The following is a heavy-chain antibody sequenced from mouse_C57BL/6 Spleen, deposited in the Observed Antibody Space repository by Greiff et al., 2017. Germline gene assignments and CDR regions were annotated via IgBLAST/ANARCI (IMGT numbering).Heavy chain of an antibody. J-gene: IGHJ2*01. D-gene: IGHD1-1*01. CDR1: GYSFTGYY. Sequence: EVQLQQSGPELVKPGASVKISCKASGYSFTGYYMNWVKQSPEKSLEWIGEINPSTGGTTYNQKFKAKATLTVDKSSSTAYMQLKSLTSEDSAVYYCASTVVAHYFGYWGQGTTRTVSS. V-gene: IGHV1-42*01. CDR3: ASTVVAHYFGY. CDR2: INPSTGGT.